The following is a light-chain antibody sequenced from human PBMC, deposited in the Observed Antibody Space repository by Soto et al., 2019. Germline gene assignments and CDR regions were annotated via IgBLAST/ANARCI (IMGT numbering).Light chain of an antibody. CDR3: SSYTSSSTLV. CDR1: SSDVGGYNY. CDR2: EVS. V-gene: IGLV2-14*01. J-gene: IGLJ1*01. Sequence: QSVLAPRASGSGSPGQSITISCTGTSSDVGGYNYVSWYQQHPGKAPKLMIYEVSNRPSGVSNRFSGSKSGNTASLTTSGLQAEDEADYYCSSYTSSSTLVFGTGPKGNVL.